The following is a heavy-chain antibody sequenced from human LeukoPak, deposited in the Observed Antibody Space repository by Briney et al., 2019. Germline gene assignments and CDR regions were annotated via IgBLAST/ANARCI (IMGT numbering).Heavy chain of an antibody. J-gene: IGHJ4*02. V-gene: IGHV3-30*02. CDR3: ATERPDSRVLDY. D-gene: IGHD3-10*01. CDR1: GFTFSSTA. Sequence: GGSLRLSCSASGFTFSSTAMHWVRQAPGKGPEWVAFIRFDGSSEYYADSVKGRFTISRDNSKNTLYLQMNSLRVEDSAVYYCATERPDSRVLDYWGQGLVVTVSS. CDR2: IRFDGSSE.